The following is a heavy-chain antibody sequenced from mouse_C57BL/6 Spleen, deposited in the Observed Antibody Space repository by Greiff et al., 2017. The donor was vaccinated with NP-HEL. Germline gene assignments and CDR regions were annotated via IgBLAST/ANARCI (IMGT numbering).Heavy chain of an antibody. J-gene: IGHJ2*01. CDR1: GYTFTSYW. V-gene: IGHV1-64*01. CDR3: AREDYYGSSGYFDY. Sequence: QVQLQQPGAELVKPGASVKLSCKASGYTFTSYWMHWVKQRPGQGLEWIGMIHPNSGSTNYNEKFKSKATLTVDKSSSTAYMQLSSLTSEDSAVYYCAREDYYGSSGYFDYWGQGTTLTVSS. D-gene: IGHD1-1*01. CDR2: IHPNSGST.